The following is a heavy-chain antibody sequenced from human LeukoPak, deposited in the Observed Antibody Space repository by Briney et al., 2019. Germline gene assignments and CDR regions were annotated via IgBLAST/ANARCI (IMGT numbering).Heavy chain of an antibody. D-gene: IGHD2-2*01. V-gene: IGHV1-2*02. Sequence: GASVKVSCKASGYTFTGYYMHWVRQAPGQGLEWMGWINPNSGGTNYAQKFQGGVTMTRDTSISTAYMELSRLRSDDTAVYYCARAVVPAAIVWFDPWGQGTLVTVSS. CDR3: ARAVVPAAIVWFDP. CDR2: INPNSGGT. CDR1: GYTFTGYY. J-gene: IGHJ5*02.